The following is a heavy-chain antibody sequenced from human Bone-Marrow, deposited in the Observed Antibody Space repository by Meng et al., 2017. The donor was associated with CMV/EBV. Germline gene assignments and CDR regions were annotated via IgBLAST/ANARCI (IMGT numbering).Heavy chain of an antibody. CDR3: ARATLPHYYDSSGYYVAFDY. CDR2: INWNGGST. J-gene: IGHJ4*02. CDR1: GFTFDDYG. V-gene: IGHV3-20*04. Sequence: GGSLRLSCAASGFTFDDYGMSWARQAPGKGLEWVSGINWNGGSTAYADSVKGRFTISRNNAKKSLYLQMNSLRAEDTALYYCARATLPHYYDSSGYYVAFDYWGQGTLVTFSS. D-gene: IGHD3-22*01.